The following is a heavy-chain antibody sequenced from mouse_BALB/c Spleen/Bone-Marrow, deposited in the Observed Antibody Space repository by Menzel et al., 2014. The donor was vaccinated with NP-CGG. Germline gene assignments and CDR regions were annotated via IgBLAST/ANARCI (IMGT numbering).Heavy chain of an antibody. CDR3: ARNSYYGSSYNYFDY. CDR1: GYAFSSPW. V-gene: IGHV1-82*01. D-gene: IGHD1-1*01. J-gene: IGHJ2*01. Sequence: VQLQESGPELVKPGASVKISCKASGYAFSSPWMNWVKQRPGQGLEWIGRIYPGDGDTNYNGKFKGKATLTADKSSSTAYMQLSSLTSVDSAVYFCARNSYYGSSYNYFDYWGQGTTLTVSS. CDR2: IYPGDGDT.